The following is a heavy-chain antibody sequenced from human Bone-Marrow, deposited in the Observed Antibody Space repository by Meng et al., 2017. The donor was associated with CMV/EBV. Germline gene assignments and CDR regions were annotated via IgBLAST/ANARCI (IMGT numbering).Heavy chain of an antibody. Sequence: GGSLRLSCAASGFTFDDYAMHWVRQAPGKGLEWVAVIRYDGGNKYYEDSVKGRFTISRDNSKNTLYLQMNSLRAEDTAVYYCAKGSHSSGWPRDWFDPWGQGTLVTVSS. CDR2: IRYDGGNK. CDR1: GFTFDDYA. CDR3: AKGSHSSGWPRDWFDP. V-gene: IGHV3-33*06. D-gene: IGHD6-19*01. J-gene: IGHJ5*02.